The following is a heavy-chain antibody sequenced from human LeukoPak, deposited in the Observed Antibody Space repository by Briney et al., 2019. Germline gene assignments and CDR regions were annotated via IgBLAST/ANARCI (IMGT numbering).Heavy chain of an antibody. D-gene: IGHD5-12*01. CDR1: GFAFESFT. CDR2: ISDTGRDI. CDR3: AKGLFSAYDKYLDS. J-gene: IGHJ4*02. Sequence: GGSLRLSCAGSGFAFESFTMTWVRQAPGKGLEWVSLISDTGRDINYAASVRGRFTISRDNTKNSLFLQMDSLRVEDTAIYYCAKGLFSAYDKYLDSWGQGTLVTVSS. V-gene: IGHV3-21*04.